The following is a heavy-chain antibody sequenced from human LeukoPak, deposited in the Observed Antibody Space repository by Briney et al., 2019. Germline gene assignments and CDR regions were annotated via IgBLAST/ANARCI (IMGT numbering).Heavy chain of an antibody. D-gene: IGHD3-10*01. CDR1: RFTFRNYG. J-gene: IGHJ4*02. Sequence: QPGGSLRLSCAASRFTFRNYGMHWVRQAPGKGLEWVGTISHDGSFEFYADSVKGRFTISRDSSKSTLYLQMNSLRAEDTAVYYCARPQGSGSYYFDYWGQGTLVTVSS. CDR3: ARPQGSGSYYFDY. V-gene: IGHV3-30*03. CDR2: ISHDGSFE.